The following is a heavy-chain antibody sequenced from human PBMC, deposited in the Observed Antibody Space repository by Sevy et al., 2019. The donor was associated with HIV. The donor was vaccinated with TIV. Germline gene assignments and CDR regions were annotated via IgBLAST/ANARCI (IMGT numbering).Heavy chain of an antibody. Sequence: GGSLRLSCAASGFTFSRYWMSWVRQAPGKGLEWVANIKKDGSEKYYVDSVKGRFTISRDNAKNSLFLQMNSLRAKDTAAYYCARDCSSTSCLWGLDVWGQGTTVTVSS. CDR1: GFTFSRYW. D-gene: IGHD2-2*01. J-gene: IGHJ6*02. CDR2: IKKDGSEK. V-gene: IGHV3-7*03. CDR3: ARDCSSTSCLWGLDV.